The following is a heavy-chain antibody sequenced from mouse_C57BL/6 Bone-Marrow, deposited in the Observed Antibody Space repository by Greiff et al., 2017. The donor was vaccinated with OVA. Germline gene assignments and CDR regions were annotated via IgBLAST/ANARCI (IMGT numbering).Heavy chain of an antibody. Sequence: VKLVESGPGLVQPSQSLSITCTVSGFSLTSYGVHWVRQSPGKGLEWLGVIWRGGSTDYNAAFMSRLSITKDNSKSQVFFKMNSLQADDTAIYYCAKKGGWLHAMDYWGQGTSVTVSS. D-gene: IGHD2-3*01. CDR3: AKKGGWLHAMDY. V-gene: IGHV2-5*01. CDR2: IWRGGST. J-gene: IGHJ4*01. CDR1: GFSLTSYG.